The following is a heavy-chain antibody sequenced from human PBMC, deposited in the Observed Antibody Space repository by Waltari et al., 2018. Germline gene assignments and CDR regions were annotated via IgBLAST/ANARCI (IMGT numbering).Heavy chain of an antibody. D-gene: IGHD3-22*01. CDR3: ARVSGSWSAGYGLDS. CDR2: IFGGNDVT. V-gene: IGHV4-38-2*02. Sequence: QVLLQESGPGLVRPWETLSLICSVSNYSISSGYGWGWIRQPPGKGLEWIGQIFGGNDVTHYNVSLKSRVPISKDTSKNQFSLQLSSVTPADTAIYYCARVSGSWSAGYGLDSWGQGVVVTVSS. J-gene: IGHJ4*03. CDR1: NYSISSGYG.